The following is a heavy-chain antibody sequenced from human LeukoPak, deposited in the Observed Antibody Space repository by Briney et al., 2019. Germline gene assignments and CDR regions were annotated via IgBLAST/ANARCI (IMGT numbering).Heavy chain of an antibody. CDR1: GFTFSTFA. D-gene: IGHD2-8*02. J-gene: IGHJ4*02. V-gene: IGHV3-23*01. CDR3: ATYRQVLLPFES. CDR2: IFPSVGEI. Sequence: GTLRLSCAASGFTFSTFAMIGVRQPPGKGLEWVSSIFPSVGEIHYADSVRGRFTISRDNSKSTLSRQMNSLRPEDTAIYYCATYRQVLLPFESWGQGTLVTVSS.